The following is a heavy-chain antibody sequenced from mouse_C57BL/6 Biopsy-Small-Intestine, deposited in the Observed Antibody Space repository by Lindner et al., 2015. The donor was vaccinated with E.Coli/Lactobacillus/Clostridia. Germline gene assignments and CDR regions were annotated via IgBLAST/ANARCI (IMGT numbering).Heavy chain of an antibody. CDR2: IYPGNNNT. CDR1: GYTFTDFY. CDR3: ARFPVILRPFPMDY. D-gene: IGHD2-4*01. Sequence: VQLQESGPELVKPGASVKISCKASGYTFTDFYINWVKQRPGQGLEWIGWIYPGNNNTKYSEKFKGKATLTVDTSSSTAYMQLSSLTSEDSAVYFCARFPVILRPFPMDYWGQGTSVTVSS. V-gene: IGHV1-84*01. J-gene: IGHJ4*01.